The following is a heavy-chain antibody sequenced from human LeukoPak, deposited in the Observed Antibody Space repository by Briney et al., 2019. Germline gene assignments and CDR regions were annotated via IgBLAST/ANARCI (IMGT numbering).Heavy chain of an antibody. CDR1: GFTFSNAW. CDR3: ATPSGWYEYFHH. Sequence: GGSLILSCAASGFTFSNAWMSWVRQAPGKGLEWVGRLKSKTDGGTTDYAAPVKGRFTISRDDSKNTLYLQMNSLSTEDTAVYYCATPSGWYEYFHHWGQGTLVTVSS. CDR2: LKSKTDGGTT. V-gene: IGHV3-15*01. D-gene: IGHD6-19*01. J-gene: IGHJ1*01.